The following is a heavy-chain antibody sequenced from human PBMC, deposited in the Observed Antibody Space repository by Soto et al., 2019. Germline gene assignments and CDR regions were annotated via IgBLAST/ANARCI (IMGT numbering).Heavy chain of an antibody. CDR2: IDPSDSYT. J-gene: IGHJ4*02. V-gene: IGHV5-10-1*01. CDR3: ARQVVPGAMFEY. Sequence: EVQLVQSGAEVKKPGESLRISCKFSGYIFTTYWINWVRQMPGKGPEWMGRIDPSDSYTNYSPSFQGHVTISADKSISTAYLQWSSLKASDTAMFYCARQVVPGAMFEYWGQGTLVTVSS. CDR1: GYIFTTYW. D-gene: IGHD2-2*01.